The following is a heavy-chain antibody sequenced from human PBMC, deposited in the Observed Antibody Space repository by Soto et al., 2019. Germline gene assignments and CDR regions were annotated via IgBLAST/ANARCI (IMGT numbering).Heavy chain of an antibody. Sequence: SQTLSLTCAISGDSVSSNSAAWNWIRQSPSRGLEWLGRTYYRSKWYNDYAVSVKSRITINPDTSKNQFSLQLNSVTPEDTAVYYCARTYCSSTSCYYYYYMDVWGKGTTVTVSS. D-gene: IGHD2-2*01. CDR2: TYYRSKWYN. CDR1: GDSVSSNSAA. V-gene: IGHV6-1*01. J-gene: IGHJ6*03. CDR3: ARTYCSSTSCYYYYYMDV.